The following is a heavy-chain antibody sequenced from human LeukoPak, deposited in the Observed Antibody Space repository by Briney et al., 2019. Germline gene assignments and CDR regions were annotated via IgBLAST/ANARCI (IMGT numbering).Heavy chain of an antibody. D-gene: IGHD2-2*01. Sequence: GESLKISCKGSGYSFTSYWIGWVRRMPGKGLEWMGIIYPGDSDTRYSPSFQGQVTISADKSISTAYLQWSSLKASDTAMYYCARIVVVPAAHDAFDIWGQGTKVTVSS. CDR2: IYPGDSDT. J-gene: IGHJ3*02. V-gene: IGHV5-51*01. CDR3: ARIVVVPAAHDAFDI. CDR1: GYSFTSYW.